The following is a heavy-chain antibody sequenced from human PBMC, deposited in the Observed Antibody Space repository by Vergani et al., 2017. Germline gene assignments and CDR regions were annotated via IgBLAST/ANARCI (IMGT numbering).Heavy chain of an antibody. D-gene: IGHD5-18*01. J-gene: IGHJ3*02. CDR2: ITWNSGSI. CDR3: AKDGYSYGYDAFDI. CDR1: GFAFDDYA. Sequence: EVQLVESGGGLVQPGRSLRLSCAASGFAFDDYAMHWVRQAPGKGLEGVSGITWNSGSIGYADSVKGRFTISRDNAKNSLYLQMNSLRAEDTALYYCAKDGYSYGYDAFDIWGQGTMVTVSS. V-gene: IGHV3-9*01.